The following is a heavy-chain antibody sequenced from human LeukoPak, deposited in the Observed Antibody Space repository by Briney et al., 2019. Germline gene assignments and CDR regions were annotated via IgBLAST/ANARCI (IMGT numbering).Heavy chain of an antibody. CDR3: ASWGRWASIVPHWFDP. V-gene: IGHV4-34*01. D-gene: IGHD3-16*01. CDR1: GGSFSGYY. Sequence: SQTLSLTCAVYGGSFSGYYWSWVRQPPGKGLEWLGEINHSGSSNYDPSLKSRVTISVDTSKNQFSLKLSSGTAADTAVYYCASWGRWASIVPHWFDPWGQGTLVTVSS. CDR2: INHSGSS. J-gene: IGHJ5*02.